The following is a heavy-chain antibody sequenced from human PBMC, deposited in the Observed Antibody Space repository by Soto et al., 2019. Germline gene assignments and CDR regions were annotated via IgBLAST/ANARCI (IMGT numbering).Heavy chain of an antibody. Sequence: PGGSLRLSCAASGFIFSSYGMHWVRQAPGKGLEWVAVVWYDGSNKYYADSVKGRFTISRDNSKNTVFLQMNSLRVEDTAIYYCAKKVNSGPGSKYFDYWGQGTLVTVSS. CDR3: AKKVNSGPGSKYFDY. CDR2: VWYDGSNK. V-gene: IGHV3-33*06. J-gene: IGHJ4*02. CDR1: GFIFSSYG. D-gene: IGHD3-10*01.